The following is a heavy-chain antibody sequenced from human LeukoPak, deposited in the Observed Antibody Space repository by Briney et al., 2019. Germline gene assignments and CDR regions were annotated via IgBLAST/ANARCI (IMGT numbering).Heavy chain of an antibody. CDR2: IYSGGST. D-gene: IGHD6-13*01. J-gene: IGHJ3*02. CDR3: ARDRGYGSPHDAFDI. Sequence: GGSLRLSCAASGFTVSSNYMSWVRQAPGKGLEWVSVIYSGGSTYYADSVKGRFTISRDNSKNTLYLQMNSLRAEDTAVYYCARDRGYGSPHDAFDIWGQGTMVTVSS. V-gene: IGHV3-53*01. CDR1: GFTVSSNY.